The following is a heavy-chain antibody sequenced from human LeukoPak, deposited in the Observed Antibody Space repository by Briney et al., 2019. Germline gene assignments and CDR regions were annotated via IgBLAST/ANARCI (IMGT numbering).Heavy chain of an antibody. V-gene: IGHV3-23*01. J-gene: IGHJ4*02. CDR3: AKASAMIVVVSKHFDY. CDR1: GFNFSSYA. Sequence: GGSLRLSCAASGFNFSSYAMSWVRQAPGKGLEWVSAISGSGGSTYYADSVKGRFTISRDNSKNTLYLQMNSLRAEDTAVYYCAKASAMIVVVSKHFDYWGQGTLVTVSS. CDR2: ISGSGGST. D-gene: IGHD3-22*01.